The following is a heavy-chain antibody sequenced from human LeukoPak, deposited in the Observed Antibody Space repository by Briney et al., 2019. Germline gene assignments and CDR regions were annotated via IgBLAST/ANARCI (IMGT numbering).Heavy chain of an antibody. V-gene: IGHV3-33*01. D-gene: IGHD6-19*01. CDR1: GFTFSSYG. J-gene: IGHJ5*02. Sequence: GGSLRLSCAASGFTFSSYGMHWVRQAPGKGLEWVAVIWYDGSNKYYADSVKGRFTISRDNSKNTLYLQMNSLRAEDTAVYYCARDRIAVAFNWFDPWGQGTLVTVSS. CDR3: ARDRIAVAFNWFDP. CDR2: IWYDGSNK.